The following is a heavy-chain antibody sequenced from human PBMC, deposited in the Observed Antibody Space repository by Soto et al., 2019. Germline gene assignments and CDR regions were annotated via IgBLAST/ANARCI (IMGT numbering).Heavy chain of an antibody. D-gene: IGHD6-6*01. V-gene: IGHV3-23*01. CDR3: TKKMRTYSSSSEVDY. CDR2: ISYSGGST. J-gene: IGHJ4*02. CDR1: GFTFTSFA. Sequence: GGSLRLSCAASGFTFTSFAMSWVRQSPGKGLEWVSTISYSGGSTYYADSVKGRVTISRDNSKNTLYLQMNSLRAEDTAIYYCTKKMRTYSSSSEVDYWGQGTLVTVSS.